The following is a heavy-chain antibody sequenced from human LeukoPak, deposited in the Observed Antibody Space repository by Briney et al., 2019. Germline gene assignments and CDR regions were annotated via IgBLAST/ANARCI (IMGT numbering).Heavy chain of an antibody. CDR3: ARDLLGAYYYGMDV. D-gene: IGHD3-16*01. CDR1: GFTFSSYG. CDR2: IWYDGSNK. J-gene: IGHJ6*02. Sequence: PGRSLRLSCAASGFTFSSYGMHWVRQAPGKGLEWVAVIWYDGSNKYYADSVKGRFTISRDNSKNTLYLQMNSLRAEDTAVYYCARDLLGAYYYGMDVWGQGTTVTASS. V-gene: IGHV3-33*01.